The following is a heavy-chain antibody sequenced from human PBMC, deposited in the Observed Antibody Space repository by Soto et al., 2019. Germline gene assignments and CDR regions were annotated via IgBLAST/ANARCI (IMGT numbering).Heavy chain of an antibody. CDR2: IKGDGSEK. V-gene: IGHV3-7*01. Sequence: EVQMVESGGGLVKPGGSLRLSCAPSGFTFSSYWMYWVRQASGKGLEWVANIKGDGSEKNYVDSVKGRFTISRDNAKNSLYLQMNSLRVEDTAVYYCASSLLRGQGTLVTVSS. CDR3: ASSLL. J-gene: IGHJ4*02. CDR1: GFTFSSYW.